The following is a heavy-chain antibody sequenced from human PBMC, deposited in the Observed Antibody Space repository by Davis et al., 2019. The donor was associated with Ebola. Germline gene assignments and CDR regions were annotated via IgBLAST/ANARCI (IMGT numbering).Heavy chain of an antibody. V-gene: IGHV3-23*01. CDR3: AKGWVTTGTEFGS. D-gene: IGHD4-17*01. CDR2: ISGGTT. CDR1: GFTFSSYA. Sequence: PGGSLRLSCAASGFTFSSYAMSWVRQAPGKGLEWVSTISGGTTYYADSVKGRFTISRDNSKNTLYLQMNSLRADDTAIYYYAKGWVTTGTEFGSGGQGTLVTVSS. J-gene: IGHJ4*02.